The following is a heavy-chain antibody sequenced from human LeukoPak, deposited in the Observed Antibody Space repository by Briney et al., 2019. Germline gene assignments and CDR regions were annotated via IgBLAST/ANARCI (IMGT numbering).Heavy chain of an antibody. D-gene: IGHD3-3*01. CDR2: IYHSGST. V-gene: IGHV4-30-2*01. Sequence: SQTLSLTCTVSGGSISSGGYYWSWIRQPPGKGLEWIGYIYHSGSTYYNPSLKSRVTISVDRSKNQFSLKLSSVTGADTAVYYCARVGNYDFWSGPDYWGQGTLVTVSS. J-gene: IGHJ4*02. CDR1: GGSISSGGYY. CDR3: ARVGNYDFWSGPDY.